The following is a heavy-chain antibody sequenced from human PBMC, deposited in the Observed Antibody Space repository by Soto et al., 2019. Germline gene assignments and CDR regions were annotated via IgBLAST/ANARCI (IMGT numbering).Heavy chain of an antibody. V-gene: IGHV4-39*01. CDR3: ARHVAPGYCTPTSCDLLTWYDA. J-gene: IGHJ5*02. D-gene: IGHD2-2*01. Sequence: SETLSLTCTVSGGSISNKRYYWGWIRQPPGKGLEWSGSIHYSGSTYDNPSLKSQVAISVDTSKNHLFLKPKSVTAAAPAIYYCARHVAPGYCTPTSCDLLTWYDACGRVPQGAVSS. CDR1: GGSISNKRYY. CDR2: IHYSGST.